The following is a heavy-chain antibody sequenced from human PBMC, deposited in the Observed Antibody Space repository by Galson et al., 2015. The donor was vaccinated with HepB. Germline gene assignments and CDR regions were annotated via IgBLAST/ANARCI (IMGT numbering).Heavy chain of an antibody. Sequence: SLRLSCAASGFTFSSYAMHWVRQAPGKGLEWVAVISYDGSNKYYADSVKGRFTISRDNSKNTLYLQMNSLRAEDTAVYYCARGPVVTFYYFDYWGQGTLVTVSS. CDR3: ARGPVVTFYYFDY. D-gene: IGHD2/OR15-2a*01. CDR2: ISYDGSNK. V-gene: IGHV3-30-3*01. J-gene: IGHJ4*02. CDR1: GFTFSSYA.